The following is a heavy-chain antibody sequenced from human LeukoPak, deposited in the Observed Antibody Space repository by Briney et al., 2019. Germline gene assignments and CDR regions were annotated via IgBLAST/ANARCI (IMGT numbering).Heavy chain of an antibody. J-gene: IGHJ4*02. Sequence: SETLSLTCTVSGGSISSYYWSWIRQPPGKGLEWIGYIYYSGSTNYNPSLKSRVTISVDTSKNQFSLKLTSVTAADTAVYYCARDFQLGMGDFWGQGTLVTVSS. CDR2: IYYSGST. CDR3: ARDFQLGMGDF. V-gene: IGHV4-59*12. D-gene: IGHD7-27*01. CDR1: GGSISSYY.